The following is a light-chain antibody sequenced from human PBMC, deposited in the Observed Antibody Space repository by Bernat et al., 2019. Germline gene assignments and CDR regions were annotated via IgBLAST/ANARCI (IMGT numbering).Light chain of an antibody. CDR2: RNN. CDR3: GTWDDSLSVYV. V-gene: IGLV1-47*01. CDR1: SSNIGNNF. J-gene: IGLJ1*01. Sequence: QSVLTQPPSASGTPGQRVTISCSGSSSNIGNNFVYWYQKVSGTAPKLLIFRNNQRPSGVPDRLSGSKSGTSASLAISGLRSEDEADYYCGTWDDSLSVYVFGAGTTVTVL.